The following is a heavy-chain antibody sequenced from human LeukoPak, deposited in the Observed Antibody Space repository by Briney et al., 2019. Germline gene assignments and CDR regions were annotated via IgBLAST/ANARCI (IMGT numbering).Heavy chain of an antibody. D-gene: IGHD6-13*01. Sequence: GGSLRLSCAASGFTFSSYWMHWVRQAPGKGLVWVSRINTDGSSTSYADSVKGRFTISRDNAKNTLYLQRNSLRAEDTAVYYCARESGIAAALDLWGPGTLVTVSS. V-gene: IGHV3-74*01. J-gene: IGHJ5*02. CDR2: INTDGSST. CDR3: ARESGIAAALDL. CDR1: GFTFSSYW.